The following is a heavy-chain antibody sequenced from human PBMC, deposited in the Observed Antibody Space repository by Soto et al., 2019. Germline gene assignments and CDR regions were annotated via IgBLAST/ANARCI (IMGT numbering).Heavy chain of an antibody. V-gene: IGHV3-33*01. Sequence: QVQLVESGGGVVQPGRSLRLSCAASGFTFSSYGMHWVRQAPGKGLEWVTAIWYDGSNKYYADSVKGRFTISRDNSKNTLYQQMNNLRAEDTAVYYCERESYNDYVHDYWGQGTLVTVSS. CDR1: GFTFSSYG. D-gene: IGHD4-17*01. CDR2: IWYDGSNK. CDR3: ERESYNDYVHDY. J-gene: IGHJ4*02.